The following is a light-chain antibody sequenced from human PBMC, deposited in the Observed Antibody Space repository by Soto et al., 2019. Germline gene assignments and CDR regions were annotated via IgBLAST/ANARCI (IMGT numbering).Light chain of an antibody. Sequence: EIVLTQSPGTLSLSPGERATLSCRASQSVSSSYLSWYQQKPGQAPRLLMYGASSRATGIPDRFSGSGSGTGFTLTISRLEPEDFAVYYCQQYGSSPWTFGQGTTVEIK. CDR2: GAS. V-gene: IGKV3-20*01. CDR3: QQYGSSPWT. J-gene: IGKJ1*01. CDR1: QSVSSSY.